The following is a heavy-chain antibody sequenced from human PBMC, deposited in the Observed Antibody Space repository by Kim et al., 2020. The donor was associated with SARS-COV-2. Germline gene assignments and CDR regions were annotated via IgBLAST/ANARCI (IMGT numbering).Heavy chain of an antibody. J-gene: IGHJ6*01. CDR1: GGSISSSNW. Sequence: SETLSLTCAVSGGSISSSNWWSWVRQPPGKGLGWIGEIYHSGRTNYKPSLTSRVTISVDKSKNQFSLKLSSVTAADTAVYYCARSDRGLRFPGISYYYG. V-gene: IGHV4-4*02. CDR2: IYHSGRT. CDR3: ARSDRGLRFPGISYYYG. D-gene: IGHD4-17*01.